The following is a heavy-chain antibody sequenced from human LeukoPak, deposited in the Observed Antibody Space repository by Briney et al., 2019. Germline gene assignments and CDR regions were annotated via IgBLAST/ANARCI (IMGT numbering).Heavy chain of an antibody. Sequence: SETLSLTCSVSDDSITMYYWTWIRQPPGKGLEWIGYVDHTGSTNFNPSLKSRVTISVDKSKNQFSLKLSSVTAADTAVYYCARGVGATTWVVYNWFDPWGQGTLVTVSS. D-gene: IGHD1-26*01. CDR1: DDSITMYY. CDR2: VDHTGST. V-gene: IGHV4-59*12. CDR3: ARGVGATTWVVYNWFDP. J-gene: IGHJ5*02.